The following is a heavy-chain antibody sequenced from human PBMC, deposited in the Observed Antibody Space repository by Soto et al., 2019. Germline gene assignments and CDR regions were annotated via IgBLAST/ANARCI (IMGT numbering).Heavy chain of an antibody. V-gene: IGHV1-18*01. CDR3: ARESGGATATLDYYYFYMDV. CDR2: ISAYNGNT. CDR1: GYTFTSYG. J-gene: IGHJ6*03. D-gene: IGHD5-12*01. Sequence: ASVKVSCKASGYTFTSYGISWVRQAPGQGLEWMGWISAYNGNTNYAQKFQGWVTMTRDTSIRTVYMQLSRLRSDDTAVYYCARESGGATATLDYYYFYMDVWGTGTTVTVSS.